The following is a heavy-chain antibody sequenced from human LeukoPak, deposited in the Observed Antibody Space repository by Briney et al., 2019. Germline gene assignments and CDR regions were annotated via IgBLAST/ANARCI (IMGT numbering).Heavy chain of an antibody. CDR3: AAVWFGELLSWPYFDY. D-gene: IGHD3-10*01. J-gene: IGHJ4*02. CDR1: GYTFTVYF. V-gene: IGHV1-69*13. CDR2: IIPIFGTA. Sequence: VASVKVSCKASGYTFTVYFIHWVRQAPGQGLEWMGGIIPIFGTANYAQKFQGRVTITADESTSTAYMELSSLRSEDTAVYYCAAVWFGELLSWPYFDYWGQGTLVTVSS.